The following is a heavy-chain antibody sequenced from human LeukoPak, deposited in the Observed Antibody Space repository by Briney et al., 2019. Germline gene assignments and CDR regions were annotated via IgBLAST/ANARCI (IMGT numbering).Heavy chain of an antibody. CDR1: GGSFSGYH. D-gene: IGHD2-21*02. CDR2: INHSGST. J-gene: IGHJ5*02. V-gene: IGHV4-34*01. CDR3: VRDRCGGDCYPNWFDP. Sequence: SETLSLTCAVYGGSFSGYHWTWIRQSPGKGLEWIGDINHSGSTKYNPPLKSRVTISVDTSKNQFSLKLTSVTAADTAEYYCVRDRCGGDCYPNWFDPWGQGTLVTVSS.